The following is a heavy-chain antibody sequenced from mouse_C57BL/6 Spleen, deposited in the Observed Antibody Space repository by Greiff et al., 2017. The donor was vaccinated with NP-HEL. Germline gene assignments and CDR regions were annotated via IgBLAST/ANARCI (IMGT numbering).Heavy chain of an antibody. D-gene: IGHD1-1*01. J-gene: IGHJ3*01. V-gene: IGHV6-3*01. CDR3: SVYYGSTWFAY. Sequence: EVKLQESGAGLVQPGASMKLSCVASGFTFSNYWMNWVRQSPEQGLEWVAQIRLKSDNSATHYAENVKGRFTISRAASKSSVYLHMIHLRAEDTGSDYCSVYYGSTWFAYWGKGTPVTVSA. CDR2: IRLKSDNSAT. CDR1: GFTFSNYW.